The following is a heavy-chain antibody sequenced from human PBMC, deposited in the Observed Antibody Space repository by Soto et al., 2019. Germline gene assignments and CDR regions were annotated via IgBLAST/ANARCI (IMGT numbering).Heavy chain of an antibody. D-gene: IGHD3-10*01. V-gene: IGHV1-18*01. J-gene: IGHJ6*02. Sequence: SVKVSCKASDYIFTTYGISWVRQAPGQGLEWMGWVSPYSNITNYAQKFQGRVTMTTETSTSTVYMELRSLRSDDTAMYYCARNGERDLGLNYYFYYGMDVWGQGTSVIVSS. CDR3: ARNGERDLGLNYYFYYGMDV. CDR2: VSPYSNIT. CDR1: DYIFTTYG.